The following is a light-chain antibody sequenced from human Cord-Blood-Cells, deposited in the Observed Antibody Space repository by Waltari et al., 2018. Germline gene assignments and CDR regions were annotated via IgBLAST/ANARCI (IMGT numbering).Light chain of an antibody. J-gene: IGLJ3*02. CDR1: SSDVGGYNY. V-gene: IGLV2-14*01. Sequence: QSALTQPASVSGSPGQSITISCTGTSSDVGGYNYVSWYPQHPGKAPNLMIYDVSKRPSGVSNRFSGSKSGNTASLTISGLQAEDEADYYCSSYTSSSTWVFGGGTKLTVL. CDR2: DVS. CDR3: SSYTSSSTWV.